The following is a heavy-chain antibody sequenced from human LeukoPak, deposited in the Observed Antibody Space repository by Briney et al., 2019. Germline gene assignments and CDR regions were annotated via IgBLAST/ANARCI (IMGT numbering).Heavy chain of an antibody. J-gene: IGHJ4*02. D-gene: IGHD3-22*01. V-gene: IGHV3-21*01. CDR3: AKDPEPLNYYDSSGYNVGY. CDR1: GFTFSSYS. Sequence: GGSLRLSCAASGFTFSSYSMNWVRQAPGKGLEWVSSISSSSSYIYYADSVKGRFTISRDNAKNSLYLQMNSLRAEDTAVYYCAKDPEPLNYYDSSGYNVGYWGQGTLVTVSS. CDR2: ISSSSSYI.